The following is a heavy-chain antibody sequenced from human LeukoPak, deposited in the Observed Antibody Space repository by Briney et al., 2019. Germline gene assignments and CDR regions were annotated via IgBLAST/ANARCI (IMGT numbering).Heavy chain of an antibody. D-gene: IGHD3-22*01. V-gene: IGHV3-33*01. CDR2: IWYDGSNK. Sequence: PGGSLRLSCAASGFTFSSYGMHWVRQAPGKGLEWVAVIWYDGSNKYYADSVKGRFTISRDNSKNTLYLQMNSLRAEDTAVYYCARDLRRYYDRSGYYDAFDIWGQGTMVTVSS. CDR3: ARDLRRYYDRSGYYDAFDI. J-gene: IGHJ3*02. CDR1: GFTFSSYG.